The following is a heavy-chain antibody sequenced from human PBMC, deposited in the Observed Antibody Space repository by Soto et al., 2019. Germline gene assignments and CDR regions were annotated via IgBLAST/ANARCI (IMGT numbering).Heavy chain of an antibody. CDR3: ARGPPVSGGFFGVVMGHFDP. D-gene: IGHD3-3*01. Sequence: QVQLVQSGGVVQKPGAPVKVSCKTSGYTFTRYGLTWVRQAPGQGLEWLGWILAYIGETNYVQKVQGSVNMTTDTSTSTAYLELRSLKSDDTAMNYCARGPPVSGGFFGVVMGHFDPWGQGTLITVSS. CDR1: GYTFTRYG. J-gene: IGHJ5*02. V-gene: IGHV1-18*01. CDR2: ILAYIGET.